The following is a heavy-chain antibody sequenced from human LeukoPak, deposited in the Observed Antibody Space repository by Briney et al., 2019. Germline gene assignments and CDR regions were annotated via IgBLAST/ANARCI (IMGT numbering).Heavy chain of an antibody. D-gene: IGHD2-2*01. CDR1: GFTFSSYS. J-gene: IGHJ6*03. CDR3: ARNGRCSSTSCNYYYYMDV. V-gene: IGHV3-21*01. Sequence: PGGSLRLSCAASGFTFSSYSMNWVRQAPGKGLEWVSSISSSSSYIYYADSVKGRFTISRDNAKNSLYLQMNGLRAEDTAVYYCARNGRCSSTSCNYYYYMDVWGKGTTVTVSS. CDR2: ISSSSSYI.